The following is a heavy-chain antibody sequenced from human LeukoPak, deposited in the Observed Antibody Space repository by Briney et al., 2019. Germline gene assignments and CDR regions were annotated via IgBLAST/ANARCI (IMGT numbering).Heavy chain of an antibody. CDR3: AKAHPTYYYDSSGFYYGAAPLDY. CDR2: ISGSGGST. D-gene: IGHD3-22*01. V-gene: IGHV3-23*01. Sequence: GGSLRLSCAASGFTFSSYAMSWVRQAPGKGLEWVSAISGSGGSTYYADSVKGRFTISRDNSKNTLYLQMNSLRAEDTAVYYCAKAHPTYYYDSSGFYYGAAPLDYWGQGTLATVPS. J-gene: IGHJ4*02. CDR1: GFTFSSYA.